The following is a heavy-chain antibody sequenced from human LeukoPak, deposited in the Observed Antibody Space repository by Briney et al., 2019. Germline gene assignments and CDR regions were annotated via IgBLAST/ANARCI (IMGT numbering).Heavy chain of an antibody. D-gene: IGHD6-19*01. Sequence: GGSLRLSRAASGFTFSNYWMSWVRQAPGKGLEWVANIKQDGSEKYYVDSVKGRFTISRDNAKNSLYLQVNSLRAEDTAVYYCARVPLYSSGCYWGQGTLVTVSS. CDR2: IKQDGSEK. J-gene: IGHJ4*02. V-gene: IGHV3-7*01. CDR1: GFTFSNYW. CDR3: ARVPLYSSGCY.